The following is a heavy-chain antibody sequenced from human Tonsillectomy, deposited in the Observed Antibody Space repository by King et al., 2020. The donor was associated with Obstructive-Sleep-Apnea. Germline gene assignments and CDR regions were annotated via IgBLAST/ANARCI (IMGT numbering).Heavy chain of an antibody. V-gene: IGHV2-5*02. CDR1: GFSLSTSRVG. Sequence: ITLKESGPTLVKPTQTLTLNCTFSGFSLSTSRVGVGWIRQPPGKALEWLALIYWDDDKRYSPSLKSRLTITKDTSKNQVVLTMTNMDPVDTATYYCAHSLGYSSSWYWFGYWGQGTLVTVSS. J-gene: IGHJ4*02. CDR2: IYWDDDK. D-gene: IGHD6-13*01. CDR3: AHSLGYSSSWYWFGY.